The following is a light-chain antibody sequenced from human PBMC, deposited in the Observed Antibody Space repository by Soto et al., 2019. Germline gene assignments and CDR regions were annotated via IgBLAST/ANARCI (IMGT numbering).Light chain of an antibody. CDR2: EVS. V-gene: IGLV2-8*01. CDR1: SSDVGGYNY. Sequence: QSALTQPPSASGSPGQSVTISCTGMSSDVGGYNYVSWYQQHPGKAPKLMIYEVSKRPSGVPDRFSGSKSGNTASLTVSGLQAEDEADYYCSSYAGANSVVFGGGTKLTVI. J-gene: IGLJ2*01. CDR3: SSYAGANSVV.